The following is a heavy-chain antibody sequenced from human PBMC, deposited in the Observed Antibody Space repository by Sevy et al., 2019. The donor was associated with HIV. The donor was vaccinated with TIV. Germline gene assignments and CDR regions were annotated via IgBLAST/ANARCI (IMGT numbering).Heavy chain of an antibody. J-gene: IGHJ4*02. Sequence: SETLSPTCTVSGGSISSYYWSWIRQPPGKGLEWIGYIYYSGSTNYNPSLKSRVTISVDTSKNQFSLKLSSVTAADTAVYYCAREGDSSGWFSYDYWGQGTLVTVSS. D-gene: IGHD6-19*01. CDR2: IYYSGST. CDR3: AREGDSSGWFSYDY. V-gene: IGHV4-59*01. CDR1: GGSISSYY.